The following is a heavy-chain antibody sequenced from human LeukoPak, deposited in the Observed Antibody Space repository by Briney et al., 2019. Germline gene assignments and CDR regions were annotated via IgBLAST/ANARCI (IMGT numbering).Heavy chain of an antibody. CDR3: AATAAAGTGRWFQP. D-gene: IGHD6-13*01. Sequence: VASVKVSCKASGFTFTSSAMQWVRQARGQRLEWIGWIVVGSGNTNYAQKFQERVTITRDMSTSTAYMELSSLRSEDTAVYYCAATAAAGTGRWFQPWGQGALVTVSS. CDR1: GFTFTSSA. V-gene: IGHV1-58*02. CDR2: IVVGSGNT. J-gene: IGHJ5*02.